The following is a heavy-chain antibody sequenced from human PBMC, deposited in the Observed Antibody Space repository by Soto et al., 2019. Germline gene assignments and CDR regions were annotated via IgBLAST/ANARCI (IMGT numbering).Heavy chain of an antibody. J-gene: IGHJ4*02. CDR2: VYYNGST. D-gene: IGHD2-21*01. V-gene: IGHV4-30-4*01. CDR3: ARRGVKTLTRPFDS. Sequence: QVQLQESGPGLVKPSQTLSLTCAVSGVSISTADYFWGWIRQPPGKGLEWIGYVYYNGSTYLNPSLTSRLSISEDSSTNQFSLKLRSVTDADTAVYDCARRGVKTLTRPFDSWGQGTLVTVSS. CDR1: GVSISTADYF.